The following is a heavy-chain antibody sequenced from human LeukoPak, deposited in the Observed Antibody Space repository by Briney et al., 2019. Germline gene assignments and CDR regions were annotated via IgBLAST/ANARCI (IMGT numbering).Heavy chain of an antibody. V-gene: IGHV1-2*02. CDR3: ARSLLVGATDYFDY. CDR2: INPNSGGT. Sequence: ASVKVSCKASGYTFTGYYMHWVRQAPGQGLEWMGWINPNSGGTNYAQKFQGRVTMTRDTSISTAYMELSRLRSDDTAVYYCARSLLVGATDYFDYWGQGTLVTASS. J-gene: IGHJ4*02. CDR1: GYTFTGYY. D-gene: IGHD1-26*01.